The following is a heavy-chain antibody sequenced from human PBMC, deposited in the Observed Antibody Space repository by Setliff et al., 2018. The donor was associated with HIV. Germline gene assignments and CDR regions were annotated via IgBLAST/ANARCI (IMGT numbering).Heavy chain of an antibody. Sequence: SETLSLTCTVSGVSVSSGGYYWSWIRQHPGKGLEWIGYVYYTGTSYFNPSLKSLITISVDTSKNHFSLKLGFVTGADTAVYYCARGESTTWDLAEYFQHWGHGTLVTVSS. CDR3: ARGESTTWDLAEYFQH. CDR1: GVSVSSGGYY. J-gene: IGHJ1*01. D-gene: IGHD2-2*01. V-gene: IGHV4-31*01. CDR2: VYYTGTS.